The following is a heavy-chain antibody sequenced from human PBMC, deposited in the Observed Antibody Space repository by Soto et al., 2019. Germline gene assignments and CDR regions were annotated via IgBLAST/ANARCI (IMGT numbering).Heavy chain of an antibody. V-gene: IGHV1-69*13. Sequence: SVRVTCKATGGTFLSYAMHWVRQARGQGLEWMGGINPIFDTANYGQIIQGRVTISADELTMTAYMELSSLRSEDAAVYFCASGVYASSSSYYYGLDVWGQGTTVTVSS. CDR1: GGTFLSYA. D-gene: IGHD2-8*01. J-gene: IGHJ6*02. CDR3: ASGVYASSSSYYYGLDV. CDR2: INPIFDTA.